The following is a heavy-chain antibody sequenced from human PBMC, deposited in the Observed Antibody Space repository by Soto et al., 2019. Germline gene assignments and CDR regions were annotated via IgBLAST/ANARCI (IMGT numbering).Heavy chain of an antibody. V-gene: IGHV4-31*03. CDR3: AREHVVPAAAYGFYYYGMDV. CDR2: IFYSGST. D-gene: IGHD2-2*01. Sequence: SETLSLTCTVSGGSISSGGYYWSWIRHHPGKGLEWIGYIFYSGSTFYSPSFKSRVTTSVDTARNQFSLNLRSVTAADTAVYYCAREHVVPAAAYGFYYYGMDVWGQGTTVTVSS. CDR1: GGSISSGGYY. J-gene: IGHJ6*02.